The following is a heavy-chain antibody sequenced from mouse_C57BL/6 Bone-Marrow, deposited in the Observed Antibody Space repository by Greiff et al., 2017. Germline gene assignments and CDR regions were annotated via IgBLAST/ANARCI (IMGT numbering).Heavy chain of an antibody. Sequence: QVQLQQSGAELMKPGASVKLSCKATGYTFTGYWIEWVKQGPGHGLEWIGEILPGSGSTNYNEKFKGKATFTADTSSTTAYMQFSSLTSEDSAIYYCAREALRQGDWYFDVWGTGTTVTVSS. J-gene: IGHJ1*03. V-gene: IGHV1-9*01. D-gene: IGHD2-12*01. CDR3: AREALRQGDWYFDV. CDR1: GYTFTGYW. CDR2: ILPGSGST.